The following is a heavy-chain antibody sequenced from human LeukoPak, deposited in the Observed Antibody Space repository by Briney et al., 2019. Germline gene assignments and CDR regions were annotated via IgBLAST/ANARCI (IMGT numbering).Heavy chain of an antibody. V-gene: IGHV3-48*04. CDR2: ISSSSSTI. J-gene: IGHJ6*03. CDR3: ARSHGSGMYYYYMDV. CDR1: GFTFSSYS. Sequence: GGSLRLCCAASGFTFSSYSVNWVRQAPGKGLEWVSYISSSSSTIYYADSVKGRFTISRDNAKNSLYLQMNSLRAEDTAVYYCARSHGSGMYYYYMDVWGKGTTVTVSS. D-gene: IGHD3-10*01.